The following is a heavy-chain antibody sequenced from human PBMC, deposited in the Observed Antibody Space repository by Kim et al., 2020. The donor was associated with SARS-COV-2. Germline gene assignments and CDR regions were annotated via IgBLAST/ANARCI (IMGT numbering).Heavy chain of an antibody. D-gene: IGHD2-15*01. CDR2: IYSGGST. CDR3: ARVYCSGGSCYDLGWFDP. CDR1: GFTVSSNY. Sequence: GGSLRLSCAASGFTVSSNYMSWVRQAPGKGLEWVSVIYSGGSTYYADSVKGRFTISRDNSKNTLYLQMNSLRAEDTAVYYCARVYCSGGSCYDLGWFDPWGQGTLVTVSS. V-gene: IGHV3-53*01. J-gene: IGHJ5*02.